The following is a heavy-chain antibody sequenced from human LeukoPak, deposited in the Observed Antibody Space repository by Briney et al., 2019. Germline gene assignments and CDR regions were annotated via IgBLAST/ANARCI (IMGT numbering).Heavy chain of an antibody. CDR2: ISGSGRRT. CDR3: AKDGAGQWLVPPGGFDP. V-gene: IGHV3-23*01. J-gene: IGHJ5*02. Sequence: PGGSLRLSCAASGFFFTSYAMTWVRQTPGKGLEWVATISGSGRRTSYEDRVQGRFTISRDNSKETVYLQMDSLRDDDTAVYYCAKDGAGQWLVPPGGFDPWGQGTLVTVSS. CDR1: GFFFTSYA. D-gene: IGHD6-19*01.